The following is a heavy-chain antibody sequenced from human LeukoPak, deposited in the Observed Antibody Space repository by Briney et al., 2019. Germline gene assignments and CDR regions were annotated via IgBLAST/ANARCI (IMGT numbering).Heavy chain of an antibody. J-gene: IGHJ4*02. V-gene: IGHV3-15*07. CDR2: IKSKTDGGTT. D-gene: IGHD1-26*01. CDR1: GFTFTNAW. CDR3: TTDPPGYSGSYPY. Sequence: PGGSLRLSCAASGFTFTNAWMNWVRQAPGKGLEWVGRIKSKTDGGTTDYAAPVKGRFTISRDDSKNTLYLQMNSLKTEDTAVYYCTTDPPGYSGSYPYWGQGTLVTVSS.